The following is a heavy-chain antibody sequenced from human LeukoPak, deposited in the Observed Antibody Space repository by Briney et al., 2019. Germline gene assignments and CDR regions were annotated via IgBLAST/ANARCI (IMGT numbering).Heavy chain of an antibody. CDR3: ARSDGDYGRAPIDY. V-gene: IGHV1-18*01. Sequence: ASVKVSCKASGYTFTSYGISWVRQAPGQGLEWTGWISAYNGNTNYAQKHQGRVTMTTDTSTSTAYMELRSLRSDDTAVYYCARSDGDYGRAPIDYWGQGTLVTVSS. D-gene: IGHD4-17*01. CDR2: ISAYNGNT. CDR1: GYTFTSYG. J-gene: IGHJ4*02.